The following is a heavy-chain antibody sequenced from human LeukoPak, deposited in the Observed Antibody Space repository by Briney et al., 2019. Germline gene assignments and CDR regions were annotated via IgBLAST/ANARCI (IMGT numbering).Heavy chain of an antibody. CDR2: IYYSGST. D-gene: IGHD1-26*01. V-gene: IGHV4-61*08. Sequence: SETLSLTCTVSGGSISSGGYYWSWIRQPPGKGLEWIGYIYYSGSTNYNPSLKSRVTISVDTSKNQFSLKLSSVTAADTAVYYCARQWDYPYYFDYWGQGTLVTVSS. J-gene: IGHJ4*02. CDR3: ARQWDYPYYFDY. CDR1: GGSISSGGYY.